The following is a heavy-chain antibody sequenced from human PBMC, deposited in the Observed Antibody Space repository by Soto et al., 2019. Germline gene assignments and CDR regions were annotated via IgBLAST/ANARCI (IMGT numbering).Heavy chain of an antibody. Sequence: SQTLSLTCTVSGGSISSYYWSWIRQPPGKGLEWIGYIYYSGSTNYNPSLKSRVTISVDTSKNQFSLKLSSVTAADTAVYYCARSGIAAAGTFDYWGQGTLVTVSS. D-gene: IGHD6-13*01. V-gene: IGHV4-59*01. J-gene: IGHJ4*02. CDR2: IYYSGST. CDR3: ARSGIAAAGTFDY. CDR1: GGSISSYY.